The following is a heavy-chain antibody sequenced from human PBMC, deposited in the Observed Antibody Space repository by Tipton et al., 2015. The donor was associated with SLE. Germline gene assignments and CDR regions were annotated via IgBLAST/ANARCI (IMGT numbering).Heavy chain of an antibody. V-gene: IGHV4-39*01. CDR2: IYYSGST. Sequence: TLSLTCTVSGGSISSSSYYWGWILQPPGKGLEWIGSIYYSGSTYYNPSLKSRVTIAVDTSKNQFSLKLSSVTAADTAVYYCARDIEAPGDFLYFDDWGQGILVTVSS. CDR1: GGSISSSSYY. D-gene: IGHD7-27*01. J-gene: IGHJ4*02. CDR3: ARDIEAPGDFLYFDD.